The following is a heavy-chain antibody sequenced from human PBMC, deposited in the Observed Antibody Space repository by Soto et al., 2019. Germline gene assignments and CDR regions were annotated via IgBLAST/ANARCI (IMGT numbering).Heavy chain of an antibody. CDR1: GFTFSSYS. CDR2: ISSSSTI. V-gene: IGHV3-48*01. Sequence: PGGSLRLSCAASGFTFSSYSMNWVRQAPGKGLEWVSYISSSSTIYYADSVKGRFTISRDNSKNTLYLQMNSLRAEDTAVYYCAKVGVAVAGTVQDNWFDPWGQGTLVTVSS. CDR3: AKVGVAVAGTVQDNWFDP. D-gene: IGHD6-19*01. J-gene: IGHJ5*02.